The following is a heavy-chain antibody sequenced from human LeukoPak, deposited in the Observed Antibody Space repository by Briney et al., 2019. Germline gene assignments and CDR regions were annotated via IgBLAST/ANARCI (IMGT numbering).Heavy chain of an antibody. CDR2: ISSSSSTI. CDR3: VSAIRGSPIDY. J-gene: IGHJ4*02. V-gene: IGHV3-48*01. CDR1: GFTFSSYS. Sequence: GGSLRLSRAASGFTFSSYSMNWVRQAPGKGLEWVSYISSSSSTIYYADSVKGRFTISRDNAKNSLYLQMNSLRAEDTAIYYCVSAIRGSPIDYWGQGTLVSVPS. D-gene: IGHD3-10*01.